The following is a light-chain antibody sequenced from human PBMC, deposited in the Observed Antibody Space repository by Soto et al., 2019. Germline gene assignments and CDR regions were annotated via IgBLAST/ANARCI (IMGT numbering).Light chain of an antibody. CDR1: QGIGYD. CDR2: ASS. V-gene: IGKV1-6*01. J-gene: IGKJ1*01. Sequence: AIQMTQSPSSLSASVGDRVTITCRASQGIGYDLGWYQQKPGKAPKLLIYASSRLQNGVPSRFSGGGAGTAFILTISSLQPEDFATYYCLQDYRYPWTFDQGTKVEIK. CDR3: LQDYRYPWT.